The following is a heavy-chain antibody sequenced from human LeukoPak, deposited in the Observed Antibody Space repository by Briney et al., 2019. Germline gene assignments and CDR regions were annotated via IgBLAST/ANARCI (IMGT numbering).Heavy chain of an antibody. CDR1: GGSFSGYY. V-gene: IGHV4-34*01. CDR2: INHSGST. D-gene: IGHD3-16*02. J-gene: IGHJ4*02. Sequence: PSETLSLTCAVYGGSFSGYYWSWIRQPPGKGLEWIGEINHSGSTNYNPSLKSRVTISVDTSKNQFSLKLSSVTAADRAVYYCAGGLDDYIWGSYRYTRTIPFDYWGQGTLVTVSS. CDR3: AGGLDDYIWGSYRYTRTIPFDY.